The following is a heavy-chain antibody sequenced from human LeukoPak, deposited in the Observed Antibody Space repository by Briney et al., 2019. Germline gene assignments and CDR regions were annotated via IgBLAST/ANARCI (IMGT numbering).Heavy chain of an antibody. CDR3: ARGSYCSGGSCSRDY. J-gene: IGHJ4*02. D-gene: IGHD2-15*01. CDR1: GYTFTGYY. Sequence: ASVKVSCKASGYTFTGYYMHWVRQAPGQGLEWMEWINPNSGGTNYAQKFQGRVTMTRDTSISTAYMELSRLRSDDTAVYYCARGSYCSGGSCSRDYWGQGTLVTVSS. V-gene: IGHV1-2*02. CDR2: INPNSGGT.